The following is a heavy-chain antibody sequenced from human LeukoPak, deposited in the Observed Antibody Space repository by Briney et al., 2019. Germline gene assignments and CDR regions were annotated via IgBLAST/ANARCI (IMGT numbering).Heavy chain of an antibody. V-gene: IGHV6-1*01. Sequence: SQTLSLTCAISGDSVSSNSAAWNWIRQSPSRGLEWLGRTYYRSKWYNDYAVSVKSRITINPDTSKNQFSLRLNSVTPEDTAVYYCARVGRYCSGGSCYYFDYWGQGTLVTVSS. D-gene: IGHD2-15*01. CDR1: GDSVSSNSAA. CDR2: TYYRSKWYN. CDR3: ARVGRYCSGGSCYYFDY. J-gene: IGHJ4*02.